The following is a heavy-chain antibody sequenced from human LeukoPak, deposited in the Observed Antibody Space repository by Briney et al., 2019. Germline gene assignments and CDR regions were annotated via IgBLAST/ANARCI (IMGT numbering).Heavy chain of an antibody. D-gene: IGHD2-21*02. CDR1: GFTPSSYG. CDR3: AKDRGVVTARAFDY. CDR2: ISYDGSNK. J-gene: IGHJ4*02. Sequence: GRSLRLSCAASGFTPSSYGMHWVRQAPGKGLEWVAVISYDGSNKYYADSVKGRFTISRDNSKNTLYLQMNSLRAEDTAVYYCAKDRGVVTARAFDYWGQGTLVTVSS. V-gene: IGHV3-30*18.